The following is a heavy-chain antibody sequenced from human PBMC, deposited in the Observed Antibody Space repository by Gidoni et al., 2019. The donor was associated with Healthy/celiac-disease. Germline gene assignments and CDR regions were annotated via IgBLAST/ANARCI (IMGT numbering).Heavy chain of an antibody. CDR3: ARYDFWSGYYYYGMDV. Sequence: QLQLPESGPGLVKPSEPLSLPCPVSGGSLTSSSYYWGWIRQPPGKGLEWIGSIYYSGSTYYNPSLKSRVTISVDTSKNQFSLKLSSVTAADTAVYYCARYDFWSGYYYYGMDVWGQGTTVTVSS. J-gene: IGHJ6*02. D-gene: IGHD3-3*01. CDR2: IYYSGST. CDR1: GGSLTSSSYY. V-gene: IGHV4-39*01.